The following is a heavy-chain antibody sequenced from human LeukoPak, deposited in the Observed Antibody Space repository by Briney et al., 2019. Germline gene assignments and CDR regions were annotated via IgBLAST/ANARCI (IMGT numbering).Heavy chain of an antibody. Sequence: ATVKLSCKSSGYTFTSYYVHWVRQAPGQGLEWMGIINPSGGSTSYAQRFQGRVTSTRDTSTSTVYMELSSLRSEDTAVYYCARDRDGSSWLVDYWDQGTLVTVSS. CDR1: GYTFTSYY. D-gene: IGHD6-13*01. CDR3: ARDRDGSSWLVDY. CDR2: INPSGGST. V-gene: IGHV1-46*01. J-gene: IGHJ4*02.